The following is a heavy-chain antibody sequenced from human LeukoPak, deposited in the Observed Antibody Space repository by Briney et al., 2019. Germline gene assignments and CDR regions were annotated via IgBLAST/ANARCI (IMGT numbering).Heavy chain of an antibody. D-gene: IGHD3-10*01. J-gene: IGHJ4*02. CDR2: IRGNGDHT. CDR1: GFTFSSYA. CDR3: ARDALWFGESNPLDY. Sequence: GGSLRLSCAASGFTFSSYAMHWVRQAPGKGLEYVSTIRGNGDHTYYANSVKGRFTISRDNSKNKLYLQMGSLRAEVMAMYYCARDALWFGESNPLDYWGQGTLVTVSS. V-gene: IGHV3-64*01.